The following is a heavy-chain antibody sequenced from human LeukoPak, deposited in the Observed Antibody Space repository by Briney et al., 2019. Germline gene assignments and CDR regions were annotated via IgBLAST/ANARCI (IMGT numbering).Heavy chain of an antibody. V-gene: IGHV3-30-3*01. CDR2: ISYDGSNK. CDR3: ARVAVAAAFDY. J-gene: IGHJ4*02. Sequence: GRSLRLSCAASGLTFSSYAMHWVCQAPGKGLGWVAVISYDGSNKYYADSVKGRFTISRDNSKNTLYLQMNSLRAEDTAVYCCARVAVAAAFDYWGQGTLVTVSS. D-gene: IGHD6-19*01. CDR1: GLTFSSYA.